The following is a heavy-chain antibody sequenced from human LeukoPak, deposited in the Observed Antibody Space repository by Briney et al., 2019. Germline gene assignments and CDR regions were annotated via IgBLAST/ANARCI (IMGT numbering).Heavy chain of an antibody. J-gene: IGHJ4*02. Sequence: PSETLSPTCSVSGGPITEYYWSWIRQPPGKGLEWIGYIYHTGSTNYSPSLKSRVTMSVDASRNQFSLKLVSVTAADTAVYYCARDRGTTGYYYLGSWGQGILVTVSS. D-gene: IGHD1-26*01. V-gene: IGHV4-59*01. CDR1: GGPITEYY. CDR2: IYHTGST. CDR3: ARDRGTTGYYYLGS.